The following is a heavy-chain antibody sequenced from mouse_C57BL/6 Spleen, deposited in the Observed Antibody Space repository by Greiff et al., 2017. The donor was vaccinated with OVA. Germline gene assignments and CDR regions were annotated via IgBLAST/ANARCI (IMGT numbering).Heavy chain of an antibody. CDR1: GFTFSSYA. CDR3: ARVGSSYYFDY. J-gene: IGHJ2*01. CDR2: ISDGGSYT. Sequence: EVKLQESGGGLVKPGGSLKLSCAASGFTFSSYAMSWVRQTPEQRLEWVATISDGGSYTYYPDNVKGRFTISRDNAKNNLYLQMSHLKSEDTAMYYCARVGSSYYFDYWGQGTTLTVSS. V-gene: IGHV5-4*03.